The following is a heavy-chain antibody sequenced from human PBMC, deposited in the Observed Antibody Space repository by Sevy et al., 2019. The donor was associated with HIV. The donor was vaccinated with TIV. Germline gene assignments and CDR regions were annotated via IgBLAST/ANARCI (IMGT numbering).Heavy chain of an antibody. Sequence: GGSLRLSCAASGFTFSSYSMNWVRQAPGKGLEWVSSISSSSSYIYYADSVKGRFTISRDNAKNSLYLQMNSLRPEDTAVYYCTRDAALSNYYDSSGYPNAFDIWGQGTMVTVSS. CDR1: GFTFSSYS. CDR2: ISSSSSYI. J-gene: IGHJ3*02. D-gene: IGHD3-22*01. V-gene: IGHV3-21*01. CDR3: TRDAALSNYYDSSGYPNAFDI.